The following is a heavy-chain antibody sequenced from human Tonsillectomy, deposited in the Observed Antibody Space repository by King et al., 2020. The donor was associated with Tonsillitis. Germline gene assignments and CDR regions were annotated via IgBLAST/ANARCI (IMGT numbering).Heavy chain of an antibody. V-gene: IGHV3-30*18. D-gene: IGHD1-26*01. J-gene: IGHJ4*02. Sequence: VQLVESGGGVVQPGRSLRLSCAGSGFSFASYGMHWVRQAPGQGLEWVAVVSSDGGTVFYRDSVKGRFTISRDNSQNTMDFQMNSLRTEDTAMYYCTKKKESSGRFKVSFDVWGQGTLVTVSS. CDR1: GFSFASYG. CDR3: TKKKESSGRFKVSFDV. CDR2: VSSDGGTV.